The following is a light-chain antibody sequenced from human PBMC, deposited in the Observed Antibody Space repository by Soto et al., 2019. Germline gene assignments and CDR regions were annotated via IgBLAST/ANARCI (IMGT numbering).Light chain of an antibody. CDR3: SSYTSSSTPHVV. Sequence: QSALTQPASVSGSPGQSITISCTGTSSDVGGYNYVSWYQQYPGKAPKLMIYDVSNRPSGVSNRFSGYKSGNTASLTISGLQAEDEADYYCSSYTSSSTPHVVFGGGTKLTVL. V-gene: IGLV2-14*01. CDR1: SSDVGGYNY. CDR2: DVS. J-gene: IGLJ2*01.